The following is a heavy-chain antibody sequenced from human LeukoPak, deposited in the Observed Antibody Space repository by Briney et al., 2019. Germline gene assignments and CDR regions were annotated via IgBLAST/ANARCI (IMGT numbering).Heavy chain of an antibody. CDR2: IDTNTGNP. CDR1: GYTFTNYT. CDR3: TRGRDTTGYFVY. Sequence: GASVKVSCKASGYTFTNYTINWVRLAPGQGVEWMGWIDTNTGNPPSAPAFAAPFLFSLDTSLTTTYLQISSLRAEDTPVYYCTRGRDTTGYFVYWGQGTLVTVSS. D-gene: IGHD3-22*01. V-gene: IGHV7-4-1*02. J-gene: IGHJ4*02.